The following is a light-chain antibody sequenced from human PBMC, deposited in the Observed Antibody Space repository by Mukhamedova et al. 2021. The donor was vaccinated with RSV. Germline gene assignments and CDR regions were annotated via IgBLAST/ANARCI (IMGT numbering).Light chain of an antibody. J-gene: IGLJ2*01. CDR3: QSYDSSNVV. CDR2: EDN. V-gene: IGLV6-57*02. CDR1: SGSIASNY. Sequence: GTISCTGSSGSIASNYVQWYQQRPGSAPTTVIYEDNQRPSGVPDRFSGSVDSSSNSASLTISGLKTEDEAASYCQSYDSSNVVFGG.